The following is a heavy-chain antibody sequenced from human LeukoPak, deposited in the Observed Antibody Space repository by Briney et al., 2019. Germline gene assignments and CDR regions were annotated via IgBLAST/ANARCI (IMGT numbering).Heavy chain of an antibody. CDR1: GVSISTYY. CDR3: ARGSPRPVSSNDY. J-gene: IGHJ4*02. V-gene: IGHV4-4*07. Sequence: SETLSLSCTVSGVSISTYYRSWIRQPAGKGLEWIARIYTSGNTKYKPSLKSRVTISVDKSKNHFSLKLSSVTAADTAVYCCARGSPRPVSSNDYWGEGTVVSVSS. CDR2: IYTSGNT. D-gene: IGHD6-6*01.